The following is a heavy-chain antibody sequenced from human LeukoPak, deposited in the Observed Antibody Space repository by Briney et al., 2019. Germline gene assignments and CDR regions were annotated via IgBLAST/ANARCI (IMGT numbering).Heavy chain of an antibody. CDR2: IRYDGSSK. CDR3: AELGITMIGGV. V-gene: IGHV3-30*02. D-gene: IGHD3-10*02. J-gene: IGHJ6*04. CDR1: GFTFSSYG. Sequence: GGSLRLSCAASGFTFSSYGMHWVRQAPGKGLEWVAFIRYDGSSKYYADSVKGRFTISRDNAKNSLYLQMNSLRAEDTAVYYCAELGITMIGGVWGKGTTVTISS.